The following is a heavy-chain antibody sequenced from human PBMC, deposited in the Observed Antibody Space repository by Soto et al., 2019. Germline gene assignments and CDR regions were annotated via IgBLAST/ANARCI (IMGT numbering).Heavy chain of an antibody. D-gene: IGHD4-17*01. CDR3: ERDSSTDQYGH. Sequence: EVQLGEAGGGWVQPGGSLRLSCAASGFTVSSNYISWVRQAPGKGLEWVSVIYSGGSTYYADSVKGRFTISRDNAKHTLYRQMSSLRAEDSAEYYCERDSSTDQYGHWGQGTLVTVSS. CDR2: IYSGGST. J-gene: IGHJ4*02. CDR1: GFTVSSNY. V-gene: IGHV3-66*01.